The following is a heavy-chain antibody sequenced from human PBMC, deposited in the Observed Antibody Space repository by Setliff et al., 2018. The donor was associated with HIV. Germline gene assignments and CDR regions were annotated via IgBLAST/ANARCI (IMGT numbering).Heavy chain of an antibody. D-gene: IGHD4-17*01. J-gene: IGHJ4*02. CDR1: GGTFSNYY. Sequence: PSETLSLTCTVYGGTFSNYYTNWIRQPPGKGLECLGELSPSGTTRYNPSLQSRVTISLDTSNNHFSLQLTSVTAADTAMYYCASFFVTTVTNQDYWGQGTPVTVSS. CDR2: LSPSGTT. V-gene: IGHV4-34*08. CDR3: ASFFVTTVTNQDY.